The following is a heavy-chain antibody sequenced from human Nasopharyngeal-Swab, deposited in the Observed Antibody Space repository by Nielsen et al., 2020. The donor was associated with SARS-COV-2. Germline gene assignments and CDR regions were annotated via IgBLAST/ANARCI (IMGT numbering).Heavy chain of an antibody. V-gene: IGHV4-59*13. Sequence: SETLSLTCTVFDYSISSYYWTWIRQPPGKGLEWIGYIYYSGSPNYNPSLKSRVTLSLDTSKSQLSLKLSSVTAADTAVYYCARVHYYDSTYYYYGLDVWGQGTTVTVSS. CDR2: IYYSGSP. J-gene: IGHJ6*02. CDR3: ARVHYYDSTYYYYGLDV. D-gene: IGHD3-22*01. CDR1: DYSISSYY.